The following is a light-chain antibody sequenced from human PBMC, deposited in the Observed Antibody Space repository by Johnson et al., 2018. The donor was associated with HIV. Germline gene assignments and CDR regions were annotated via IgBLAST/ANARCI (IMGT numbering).Light chain of an antibody. CDR2: ENN. CDR3: GAWDSGLTAHFV. J-gene: IGLJ1*01. CDR1: NSNIGSNS. V-gene: IGLV1-51*01. Sequence: QSILTQPPSVSAAPGQRVTISCSGNNSNIGSNSVSWYQDVPGTAPKLLIYENNKLPSGITDRFSASKSGTSATLDLTGLQTGDEADYYCGAWDSGLTAHFVFQTGTKITVL.